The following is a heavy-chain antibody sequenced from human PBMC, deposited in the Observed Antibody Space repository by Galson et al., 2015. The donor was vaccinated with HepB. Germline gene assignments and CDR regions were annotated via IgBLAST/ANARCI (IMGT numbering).Heavy chain of an antibody. J-gene: IGHJ6*02. Sequence: SVKVSCKASGFTFTSSAVQWVRQARGQRLEWIGWIVVGSGNTNYAQKFQERVTITRDMSTSTAYMELSSLRSEDTAVYYCAATPDLRSGTYGMDVWGQGTTVTVSS. CDR3: AATPDLRSGTYGMDV. V-gene: IGHV1-58*01. CDR1: GFTFTSSA. D-gene: IGHD5-12*01. CDR2: IVVGSGNT.